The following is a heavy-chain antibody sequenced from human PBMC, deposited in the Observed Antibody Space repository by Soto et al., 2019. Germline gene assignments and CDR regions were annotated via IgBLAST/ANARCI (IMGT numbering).Heavy chain of an antibody. J-gene: IGHJ5*02. D-gene: IGHD2-15*01. CDR2: IDPSDSYT. V-gene: IGHV5-10-1*01. CDR3: ARIARYCSGGSCYSGWFDP. CDR1: GYSFTSYW. Sequence: AGESLKISCKGSGYSFTSYWISWVRQMPGKGLEWMGRIDPSDSYTNYSPSFQGHVTISADKSISTAYLQWSSLKASDTAMYYCARIARYCSGGSCYSGWFDPWGQGTLVTVSS.